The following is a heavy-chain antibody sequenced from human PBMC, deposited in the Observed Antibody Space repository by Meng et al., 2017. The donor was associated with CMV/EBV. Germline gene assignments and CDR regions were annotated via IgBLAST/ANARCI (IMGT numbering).Heavy chain of an antibody. J-gene: IGHJ4*02. CDR1: GGSISSSSYY. CDR2: IYYSGST. D-gene: IGHD3-9*01. CDR3: ARDAGHYDILTGYSY. V-gene: IGHV4-39*07. Sequence: RHLQEPGPRLVKPAETLSLTCTVSGGSISSSSYYWGWIRQPPGKGLEWIGSIYYSGSTYYNPSLKSRVTISVDTSKNQFSLKLSSVTAADTAVYYCARDAGHYDILTGYSYWGQGTLVTVSS.